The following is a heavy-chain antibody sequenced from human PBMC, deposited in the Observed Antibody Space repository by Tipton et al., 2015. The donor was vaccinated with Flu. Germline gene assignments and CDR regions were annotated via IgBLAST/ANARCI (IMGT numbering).Heavy chain of an antibody. V-gene: IGHV4-4*07. CDR2: IYPSGST. J-gene: IGHJ6*04. Sequence: TLSLTCTVSRGSINSYYLSWVRQPAGKGLEWIGLIYPSGSTNYNPSLKSRVTMSVDTSKNQFSLKLSSVTAADTAVYYCARHDKNFWTGYLSMDIWGKGTTVVVSP. CDR3: ARHDKNFWTGYLSMDI. CDR1: RGSINSYY. D-gene: IGHD3/OR15-3a*01.